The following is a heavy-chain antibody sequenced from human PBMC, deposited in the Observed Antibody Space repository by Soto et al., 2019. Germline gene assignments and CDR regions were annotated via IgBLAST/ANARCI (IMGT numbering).Heavy chain of an antibody. Sequence: LRLSCATSGFTFDDYAMHWVRQAPGKGLEWVSTISWNSGTMDYADSVKGRFTISRDTAKNSLYLQMNSLRAEDTALYYCAKDIYYRVVFREDYYYYAMDVWGQGTTVTVSS. V-gene: IGHV3-9*01. J-gene: IGHJ6*02. CDR3: AKDIYYRVVFREDYYYYAMDV. D-gene: IGHD4-4*01. CDR2: ISWNSGTM. CDR1: GFTFDDYA.